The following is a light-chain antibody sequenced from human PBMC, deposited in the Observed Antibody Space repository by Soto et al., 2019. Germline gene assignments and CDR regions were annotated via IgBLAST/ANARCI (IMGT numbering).Light chain of an antibody. Sequence: EIVLTQSPATLSVSAGGAVTLSCRASQSIRTNVAWYQQIPGQAPRLLVYGASTRATGVPARFSSSGSGIDFTLTISSLQSEDSAFYYCQQYFNWPLTWTFGPGTKVQIK. J-gene: IGKJ1*01. V-gene: IGKV3-15*01. CDR1: QSIRTN. CDR3: QQYFNWPLTWT. CDR2: GAS.